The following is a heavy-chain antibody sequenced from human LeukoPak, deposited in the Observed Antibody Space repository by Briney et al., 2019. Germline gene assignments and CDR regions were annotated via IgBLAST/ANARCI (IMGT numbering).Heavy chain of an antibody. CDR1: GGSISSGDCY. J-gene: IGHJ5*02. Sequence: SETLSLTCTVSGGSISSGDCYWSWIRQPPGKGLEWIGYIYYSGSTYYNPSLKSRVTISVDTSKNQFSLKLSSVTAADTAVYYCARGRSGVAAAGINGWFDPWGQGTLVTVSS. D-gene: IGHD6-13*01. CDR3: ARGRSGVAAAGINGWFDP. CDR2: IYYSGST. V-gene: IGHV4-30-4*08.